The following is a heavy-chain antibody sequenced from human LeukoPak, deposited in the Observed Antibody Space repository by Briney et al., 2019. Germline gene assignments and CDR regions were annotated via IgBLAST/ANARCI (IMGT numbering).Heavy chain of an antibody. CDR1: GFTVSSNY. CDR2: IYSGSTT. V-gene: IGHV3-66*01. CDR3: ARNILFAFDI. D-gene: IGHD2/OR15-2a*01. J-gene: IGHJ3*02. Sequence: GGSLRLSCAASGFTVSSNYMSWVRQAPGKGLEWVSVIYSGSTTYYADSVKGRFTISRDNSKNTLYLQMNSLRAEDTAVYYCARNILFAFDIWGQGTMVTVSS.